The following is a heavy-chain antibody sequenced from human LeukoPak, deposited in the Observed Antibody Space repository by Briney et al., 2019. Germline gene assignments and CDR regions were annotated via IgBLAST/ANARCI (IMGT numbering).Heavy chain of an antibody. CDR2: ISYDGNLK. J-gene: IGHJ4*02. CDR1: GFTFSTYG. D-gene: IGHD3-22*01. Sequence: GRSLRLSCAASGFTFSTYGMHWVRQAPGKRLEWVAVISYDGNLKYYADSVKGRFTISRDKAKSTLYLQMNSLRVEDTAVYYCARSANYFDTSGQDYWGQGTLVTVSS. CDR3: ARSANYFDTSGQDY. V-gene: IGHV3-30*03.